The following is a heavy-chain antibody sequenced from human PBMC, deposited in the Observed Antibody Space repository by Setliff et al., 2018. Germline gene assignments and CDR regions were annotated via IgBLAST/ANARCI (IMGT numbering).Heavy chain of an antibody. CDR3: ARHHHLLAIFGVVTKSYFDY. CDR1: GDSISSGSYY. D-gene: IGHD3-3*01. CDR2: FHTGGST. V-gene: IGHV4-61*09. Sequence: PSETLSLTCTVSGDSISSGSYYWTWIRQPAGKGLEWIGHFHTGGSTNYNRSLRSRVSISVDTSKNQFSLKLSSVTAADTAVYYCARHHHLLAIFGVVTKSYFDYWGQGTLVTVSS. J-gene: IGHJ4*02.